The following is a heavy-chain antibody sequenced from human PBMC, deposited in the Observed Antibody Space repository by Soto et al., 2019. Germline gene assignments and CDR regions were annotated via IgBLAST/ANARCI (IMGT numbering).Heavy chain of an antibody. D-gene: IGHD3-3*01. CDR3: AKDDFFVVGMSRGFDI. CDR2: ISTEGSTT. CDR1: GFTFSRYW. V-gene: IGHV3-74*01. Sequence: EVQLVESGGGLVQPGGSLRLSCAASGFTFSRYWMHWVRQAPGEGLVWVSGISTEGSTTRYVDSVKGRFTISRDNVKNTLYLQMSSLRAEETAVYYCAKDDFFVVGMSRGFDIWGQGKVVTVSS. J-gene: IGHJ3*02.